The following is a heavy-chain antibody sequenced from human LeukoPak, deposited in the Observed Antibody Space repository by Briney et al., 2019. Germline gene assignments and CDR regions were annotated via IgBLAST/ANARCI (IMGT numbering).Heavy chain of an antibody. Sequence: GGTLRLSCAASGFTFSHRGMNWVRQAPGKGLEWVSGVGPSGARTYYADSVKGRFTVSRDNSKNMAFLQMNSLRAEDTAIYYCAKDDAYLQYDDWGQGTLVTVSS. V-gene: IGHV3-23*01. D-gene: IGHD5-24*01. J-gene: IGHJ4*02. CDR2: VGPSGART. CDR3: AKDDAYLQYDD. CDR1: GFTFSHRG.